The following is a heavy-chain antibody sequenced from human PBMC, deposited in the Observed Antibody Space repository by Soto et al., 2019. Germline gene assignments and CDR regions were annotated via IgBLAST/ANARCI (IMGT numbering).Heavy chain of an antibody. CDR1: GYTFTDYA. Sequence: QVQLVQSGAEVKKPGASVKVSCKASGYTFTDYAIHWVRQAPGQRLEWLGWINAGNGDTKYSQNFQGRVTITSDTSASTASMELSSLRSEVTAVYFCARNRKDGTSSVWFDPWGQGTLVTVSS. J-gene: IGHJ5*02. CDR2: INAGNGDT. CDR3: ARNRKDGTSSVWFDP. V-gene: IGHV1-3*01. D-gene: IGHD6-6*01.